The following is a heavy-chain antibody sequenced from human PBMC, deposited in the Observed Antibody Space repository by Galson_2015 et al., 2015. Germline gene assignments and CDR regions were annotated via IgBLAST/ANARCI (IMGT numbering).Heavy chain of an antibody. CDR1: GYSFTSYW. CDR3: ARRAGLTYDY. Sequence: QSRAEVKKPGESLKISCKGSGYSFTSYWIAWVRRMPGKGLEWMGIIYPGDSETKYSPSFQGQVTISVDKSISTAYLQWSSLKASDTAMYYCARRAGLTYDYWGQGTLVTVSS. D-gene: IGHD4/OR15-4a*01. V-gene: IGHV5-51*03. J-gene: IGHJ4*02. CDR2: IYPGDSET.